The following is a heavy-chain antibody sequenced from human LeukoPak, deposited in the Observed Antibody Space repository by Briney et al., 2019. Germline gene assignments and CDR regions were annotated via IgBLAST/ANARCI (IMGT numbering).Heavy chain of an antibody. CDR1: GFTFRDYS. Sequence: PGGSLRLSCAASGFTFRDYSMNWVRHAPGKGLEWISYIGISSGNTKYADSVKGRFTISGDNAKNSLYLQMNSLRVEDTAVYYCARDHNYAFDNWGQGTLVTVSS. J-gene: IGHJ4*02. CDR2: IGISSGNT. V-gene: IGHV3-48*04. CDR3: ARDHNYAFDN. D-gene: IGHD1-1*01.